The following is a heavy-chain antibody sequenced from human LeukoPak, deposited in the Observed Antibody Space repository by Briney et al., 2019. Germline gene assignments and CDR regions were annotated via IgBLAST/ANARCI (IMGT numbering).Heavy chain of an antibody. CDR1: GGSISSYY. CDR2: IYYSGST. V-gene: IGHV4-59*08. D-gene: IGHD3-3*01. J-gene: IGHJ3*02. Sequence: SETLSLTCTVFGGSISSYYWSWIRQPPGKGLEWIGYIYYSGSTYYNPSLKSRVTISVDTSKNQFSLKLSSVTAADTAVYYCARHTIFGPTKYAFDIWGQGTMVTVSS. CDR3: ARHTIFGPTKYAFDI.